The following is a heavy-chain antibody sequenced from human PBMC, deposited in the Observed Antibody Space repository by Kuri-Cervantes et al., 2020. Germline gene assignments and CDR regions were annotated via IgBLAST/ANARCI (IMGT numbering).Heavy chain of an antibody. Sequence: ESLKISCAASGFTFSSYSMNWVRQAPGKGLEWVSSISSSSGYIYYADSVKGRFTISRDNAKNSLYLQMNSLRAEDTAVYYCARYGSGDFDIWGQGTMVTVSS. V-gene: IGHV3-21*01. CDR2: ISSSSGYI. CDR3: ARYGSGDFDI. J-gene: IGHJ3*02. CDR1: GFTFSSYS. D-gene: IGHD3-3*01.